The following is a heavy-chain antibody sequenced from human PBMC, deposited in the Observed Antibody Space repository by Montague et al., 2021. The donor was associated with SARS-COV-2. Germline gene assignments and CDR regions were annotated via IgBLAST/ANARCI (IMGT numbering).Heavy chain of an antibody. CDR3: ARDLGDRDGGFDY. J-gene: IGHJ4*02. CDR1: GASINGHH. Sequence: SETLSLTCTVSGASINGHHWSWIRQPPGKGLKWIGYMKSSGSTNYKPSLKSRVTISVDTSKKQVSLKMISVTAADTAVYYCARDLGDRDGGFDYWGQGTLVTVPS. CDR2: MKSSGST. D-gene: IGHD3-16*01. V-gene: IGHV4-59*11.